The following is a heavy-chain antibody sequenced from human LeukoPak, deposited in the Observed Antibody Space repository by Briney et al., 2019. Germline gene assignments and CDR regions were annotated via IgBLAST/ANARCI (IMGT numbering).Heavy chain of an antibody. D-gene: IGHD2-21*01. CDR3: ATYYGGVGGRGH. Sequence: SETLSLTCTVSGGSVCSGNYHWSWIRQAPGKGLEWIGHNGNTNYNPSLKSRVTISIDTSKNQFSLNLNTVTAADTAVYYCATYYGGVGGRGHWGPGTLVTVSS. V-gene: IGHV4-61*01. CDR2: NGNT. CDR1: GGSVCSGNYH. J-gene: IGHJ4*02.